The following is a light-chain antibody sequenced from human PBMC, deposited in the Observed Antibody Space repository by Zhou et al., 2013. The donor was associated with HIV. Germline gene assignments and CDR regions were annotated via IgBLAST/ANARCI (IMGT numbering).Light chain of an antibody. CDR3: QQYNNWPGT. J-gene: IGKJ1*01. CDR2: GAS. V-gene: IGKV3-15*01. Sequence: EIVMTQSPATLSVSPGERATLSCRASQSVSSYLAWYQQKPGRAPRLLIYGASLRATGFPARFSGSGSGTEFTLTISSIQSEDFAVYYCQQYNNWPGTFGQGTKVEIK. CDR1: QSVSSY.